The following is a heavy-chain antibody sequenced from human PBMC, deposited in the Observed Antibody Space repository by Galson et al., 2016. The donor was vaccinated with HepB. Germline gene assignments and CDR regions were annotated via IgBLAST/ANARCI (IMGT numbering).Heavy chain of an antibody. D-gene: IGHD6-19*01. CDR1: GGTFSTSA. CDR2: IIPMFGAA. V-gene: IGHV1-69*13. Sequence: SVTVSCKASGGTFSTSAFNWVRQAPGQGLEWMGGIIPMFGAARYTQRFQDRVTITADGSTSTVYMELSSLRSDDTAFYCCARAHSSGWFFFDYWGQGTLVTVSS. CDR3: ARAHSSGWFFFDY. J-gene: IGHJ4*02.